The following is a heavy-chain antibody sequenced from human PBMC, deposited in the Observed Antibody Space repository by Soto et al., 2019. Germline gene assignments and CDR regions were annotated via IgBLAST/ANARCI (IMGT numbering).Heavy chain of an antibody. D-gene: IGHD3-22*01. CDR1: GYTFTSYG. Sequence: ASVKVSCKASGYTFTSYGISGVRQAPGQGLEWMGWISAYNGNTNYAQKLQGRVTMTTDTSTSTAYMELRSLRSDDTAVYYCARVLPYYYDSSGYLDYWGQGTLVTVSS. CDR3: ARVLPYYYDSSGYLDY. CDR2: ISAYNGNT. J-gene: IGHJ4*02. V-gene: IGHV1-18*04.